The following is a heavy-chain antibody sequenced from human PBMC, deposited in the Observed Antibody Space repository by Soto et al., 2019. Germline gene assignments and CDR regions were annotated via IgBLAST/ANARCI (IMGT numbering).Heavy chain of an antibody. Sequence: QVRLQESGPGLVEPSGTLSLTCAVSGDSVSSSSCWSWVRRAPGKGLEWIGEIYHSGTFNYHPSLASRVSVSVDKSRNQLALNLKSVTAADTAVYYCVRSVPAATWQYSGMDVWGQGTKVTVSS. CDR3: VRSVPAATWQYSGMDV. D-gene: IGHD6-25*01. CDR1: GDSVSSSSC. CDR2: IYHSGTF. V-gene: IGHV4-4*02. J-gene: IGHJ6*02.